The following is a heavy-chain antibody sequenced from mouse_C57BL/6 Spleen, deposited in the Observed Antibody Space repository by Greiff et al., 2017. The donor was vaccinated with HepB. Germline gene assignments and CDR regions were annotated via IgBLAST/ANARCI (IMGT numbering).Heavy chain of an antibody. D-gene: IGHD1-1*01. CDR2: INPYNGGT. CDR3: ARRIYGGSSFDY. CDR1: GYTFTDYY. J-gene: IGHJ2*01. V-gene: IGHV1-19*01. Sequence: EVQLQESGPVLVKPGASVKMSCKASGYTFTDYYMNWVKQSHGKSLEWIGVINPYNGGTSYNQKFKGKATLTVDKSSSTAYMELNSLTSEDSAVYYCARRIYGGSSFDYWGQGTTLTVSS.